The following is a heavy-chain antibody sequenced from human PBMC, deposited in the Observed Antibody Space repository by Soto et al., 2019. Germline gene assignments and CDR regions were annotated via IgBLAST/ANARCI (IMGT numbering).Heavy chain of an antibody. CDR2: IYYSGST. V-gene: IGHV4-31*03. J-gene: IGHJ4*02. CDR3: ARGQLYLEWLLVFDY. D-gene: IGHD3-3*01. CDR1: GGSISSGGYY. Sequence: SETLSLTCTVSGGSISSGGYYWSWIRQHPGKGLECIGYIYYSGSTYYNPSLKSRVTISVDTSKNQFSLKLSSVTAADTAVYYCARGQLYLEWLLVFDYWGQGTLVTVSS.